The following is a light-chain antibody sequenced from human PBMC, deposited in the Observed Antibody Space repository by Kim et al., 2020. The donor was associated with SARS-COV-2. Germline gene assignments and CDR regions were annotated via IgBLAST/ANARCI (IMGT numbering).Light chain of an antibody. V-gene: IGKV3-20*01. CDR1: QSVSSTY. CDR2: GAS. CDR3: QQYGTSRWT. J-gene: IGKJ1*01. Sequence: SPGERATVSCRASQSVSSTYLAWYQQKFGQAPRLLIYGASTRATGIPDRFSGSASGTDFTLTISRLEPEDFAVYYCQQYGTSRWTFGQGTKVEIK.